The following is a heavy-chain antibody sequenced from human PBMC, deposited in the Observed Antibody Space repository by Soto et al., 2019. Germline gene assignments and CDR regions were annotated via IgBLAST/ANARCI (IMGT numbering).Heavy chain of an antibody. J-gene: IGHJ6*02. V-gene: IGHV5-10-1*01. CDR2: IDPSDSYT. CDR3: ARHPNYGDPIYYYYGMDV. CDR1: GYSFTSYW. D-gene: IGHD4-17*01. Sequence: PGESLKISCKGSGYSFTSYWISWVRQMPGKGREWMGRIDPSDSYTNYSPSFQGHVTISADKSISTAYLQWSSLKASDTAMYYCARHPNYGDPIYYYYGMDVWGQGTKVTVSS.